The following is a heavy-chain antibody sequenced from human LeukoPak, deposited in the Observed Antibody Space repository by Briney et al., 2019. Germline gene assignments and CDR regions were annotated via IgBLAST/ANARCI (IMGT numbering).Heavy chain of an antibody. D-gene: IGHD6-19*01. CDR2: IYPGDSDT. Sequence: GASLKISCKGSGSRFTSYWIGWVRQMPGKGLEWMGIIYPGDSDTRYSPSFQGQVTISADKSISTAYLQWSSLKASDTAMYYCARVPGIAVAGPFDYWGQGTLVTVSS. V-gene: IGHV5-51*01. CDR3: ARVPGIAVAGPFDY. J-gene: IGHJ4*02. CDR1: GSRFTSYW.